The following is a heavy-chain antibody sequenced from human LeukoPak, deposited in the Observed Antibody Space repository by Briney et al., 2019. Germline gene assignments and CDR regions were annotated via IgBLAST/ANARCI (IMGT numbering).Heavy chain of an antibody. D-gene: IGHD6-19*01. Sequence: ASVKVSCKASGYTFTGYYMHWVRQAPGQGLEWMGWINPKSGGTNYAQKFQGRVTMTRDTSISTAYMELSRLRSDDTAVYYCARAKQWLVPDCDYWGQGTLVTVSS. J-gene: IGHJ4*02. CDR1: GYTFTGYY. V-gene: IGHV1-2*02. CDR3: ARAKQWLVPDCDY. CDR2: INPKSGGT.